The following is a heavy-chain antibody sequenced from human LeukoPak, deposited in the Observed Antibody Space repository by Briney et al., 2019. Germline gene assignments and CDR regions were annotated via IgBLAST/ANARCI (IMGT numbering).Heavy chain of an antibody. D-gene: IGHD6-19*01. CDR1: GYTLTDLS. CDR2: FDPEDGET. V-gene: IGHV1-24*01. J-gene: IGHJ4*02. CDR3: AKRGYSSGWYDY. Sequence: ASVKVSCKVSGYTLTDLSMHWVRQAPGKGLEWMGGFDPEDGETIYAQKFQGRVTMTEDTSTDTAYMELSSLRSEDTAVYYCAKRGYSSGWYDYWGQGTLVTVSS.